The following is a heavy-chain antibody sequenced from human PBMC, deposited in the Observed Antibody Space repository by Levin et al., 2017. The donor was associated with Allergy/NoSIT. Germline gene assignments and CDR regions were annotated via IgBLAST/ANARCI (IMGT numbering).Heavy chain of an antibody. J-gene: IGHJ4*02. CDR2: ISYDGSDK. Sequence: GGSLRLSCAASGFTFTSYGMHWVRQAPGKGLEWVAVISYDGSDKYYADSVKGRFTISRDNSKNTLYLQMNSLRAEDTAMYYCAKDLIVLLGGGAIAATPFDYWGQGTLVTVSS. V-gene: IGHV3-30*18. CDR3: AKDLIVLLGGGAIAATPFDY. CDR1: GFTFTSYG. D-gene: IGHD3-16*02.